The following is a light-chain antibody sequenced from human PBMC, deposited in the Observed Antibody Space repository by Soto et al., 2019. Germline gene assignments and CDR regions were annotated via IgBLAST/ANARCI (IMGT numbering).Light chain of an antibody. CDR1: QSVSSSY. Sequence: EIVLTQSPGTLSLSPGERATLSCRASQSVSSSYLAWYQQTPGQAPRLLIYGASSRATGIPDRFSGSGSGTDFTLTISRLEPEDVAVYYWQQYGSAPWTFGQGTKVESK. V-gene: IGKV3-20*01. CDR3: QQYGSAPWT. CDR2: GAS. J-gene: IGKJ1*01.